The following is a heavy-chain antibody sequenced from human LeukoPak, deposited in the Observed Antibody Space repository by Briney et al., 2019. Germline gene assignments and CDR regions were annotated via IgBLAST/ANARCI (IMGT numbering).Heavy chain of an antibody. V-gene: IGHV4-34*01. CDR3: ARGPDPRV. CDR1: GGSFSGYY. CDR2: INHSGST. J-gene: IGHJ4*02. Sequence: PSETLSLTCAVYGGSFSGYYWSWIRQPPGKGLEWIGEINHSGSTNYNPSLKSRVTISVDTSKNQSSLKLSSVTAADTAVYYCARGPDPRVWGQGTLVTASS.